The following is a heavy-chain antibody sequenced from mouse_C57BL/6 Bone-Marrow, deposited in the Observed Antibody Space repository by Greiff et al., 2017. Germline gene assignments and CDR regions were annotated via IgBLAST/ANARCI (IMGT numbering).Heavy chain of an antibody. CDR3: ARYYDYDDDGDY. J-gene: IGHJ2*01. Sequence: QVHVKQPGAELVRPGTSVKLSCKASGYTFTSYWMHWVKQRPGQGLEWIGVIDPSDSYTNYNQKFKGKATLTVDTSSSTAYMQLSSLTSEDSAVYYCARYYDYDDDGDYWGQGTTLTVSS. CDR1: GYTFTSYW. CDR2: IDPSDSYT. V-gene: IGHV1-59*01. D-gene: IGHD2-4*01.